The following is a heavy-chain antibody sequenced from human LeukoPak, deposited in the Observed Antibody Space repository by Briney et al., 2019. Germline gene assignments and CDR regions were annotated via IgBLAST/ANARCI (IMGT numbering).Heavy chain of an antibody. D-gene: IGHD6-13*01. J-gene: IGHJ4*02. CDR2: ISGNSRYI. Sequence: GGSLRLSCAASGFTFSSYSMTWVRQAPGKGLEWVSSISGNSRYIYYADSMRGRFTISRDNAKNSLYLQMNSLRAEDTAVYYCARASSSWYYFDYWGQGTLVTVSS. CDR1: GFTFSSYS. V-gene: IGHV3-21*06. CDR3: ARASSSWYYFDY.